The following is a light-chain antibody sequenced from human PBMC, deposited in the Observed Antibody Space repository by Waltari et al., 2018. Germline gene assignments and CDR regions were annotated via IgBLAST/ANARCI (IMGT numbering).Light chain of an antibody. V-gene: IGLV2-14*03. CDR2: DVK. CDR1: TSDVGAYDY. Sequence: QSALTQPASVSGSPGQSITISCTGTTSDVGAYDYVSWYQQHPGKAPKLIIYDVKHRPSGVSARFSGSKSGNTASLTISGLQTEDEADYYCSSSTTTTLIFGGGTKLTVL. CDR3: SSSTTTTLI. J-gene: IGLJ2*01.